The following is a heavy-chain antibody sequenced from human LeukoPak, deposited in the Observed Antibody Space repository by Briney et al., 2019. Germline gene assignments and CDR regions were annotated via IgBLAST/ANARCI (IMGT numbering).Heavy chain of an antibody. V-gene: IGHV3-30*04. Sequence: GRSLRLSCAASGFTFSSYAMHWVRQAPGKGLEWVAVISYDGSNKYYADSVKGRFIISRDNSKNTLYLQMNSLRAEDTAVYYCARTLSGYDSLYYFDYWGQGTLVTVSS. J-gene: IGHJ4*02. CDR1: GFTFSSYA. CDR2: ISYDGSNK. CDR3: ARTLSGYDSLYYFDY. D-gene: IGHD5-12*01.